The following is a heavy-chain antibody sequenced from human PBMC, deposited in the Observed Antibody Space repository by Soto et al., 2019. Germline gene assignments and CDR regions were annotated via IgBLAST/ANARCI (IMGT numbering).Heavy chain of an antibody. CDR3: ARDQLPGLVVGAIRNWFDP. V-gene: IGHV1-2*02. J-gene: IGHJ5*02. Sequence: ASVKVSCKASGYTFTGYYMHWVRQAPGQGLEWMGWINPNSGGTNYAQKFQGRVTMTRDTSISTAYMELSRLRSGDTAVYYCARDQLPGLVVGAIRNWFDPWGQGTLVTVSS. CDR1: GYTFTGYY. D-gene: IGHD2-15*01. CDR2: INPNSGGT.